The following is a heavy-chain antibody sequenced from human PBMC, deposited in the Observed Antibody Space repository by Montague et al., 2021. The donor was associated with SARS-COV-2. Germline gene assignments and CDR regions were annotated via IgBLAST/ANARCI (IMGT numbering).Heavy chain of an antibody. Sequence: SETLSLTCAVYTDSFSGYYWSWIRQSPGKGLEWIGEITHSGNTNHNPSLQSRVTISVDKSKKQVFLKLRSLTAADTAVYYCARGADYDFWSGFLRYKWFGPWGQGTPVIVSS. V-gene: IGHV4-34*01. J-gene: IGHJ5*02. CDR3: ARGADYDFWSGFLRYKWFGP. CDR2: ITHSGNT. D-gene: IGHD3-3*01. CDR1: TDSFSGYY.